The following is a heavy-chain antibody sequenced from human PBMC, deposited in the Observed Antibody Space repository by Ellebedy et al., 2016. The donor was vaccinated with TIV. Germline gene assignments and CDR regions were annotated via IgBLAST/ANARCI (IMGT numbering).Heavy chain of an antibody. CDR2: ISYDGSNK. CDR1: GFTFSSYG. CDR3: AKASSGTGPDY. V-gene: IGHV3-30*18. Sequence: GGSLRLSXAASGFTFSSYGMHWVRQAPGKGLEWVAVISYDGSNKYYADSVKGRFTISRDNSKNTLYLQMNSLRAEDTAVYYCAKASSGTGPDYWGQGTLVTVSS. D-gene: IGHD2-8*02. J-gene: IGHJ4*02.